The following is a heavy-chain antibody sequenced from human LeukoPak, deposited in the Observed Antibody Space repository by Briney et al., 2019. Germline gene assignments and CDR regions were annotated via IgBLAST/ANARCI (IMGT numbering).Heavy chain of an antibody. Sequence: GGSLRLSCAASGFTVGSSYMTWGRQAPGKGLEWGSVTYGGGSTYYADSVKGRFTISRDNSKNTLYLQIDSLRADDTAVYYRARVLTDRSGWYGFDDWGQGTLVTVSS. J-gene: IGHJ4*02. V-gene: IGHV3-66*01. CDR1: GFTVGSSY. D-gene: IGHD6-19*01. CDR2: TYGGGST. CDR3: ARVLTDRSGWYGFDD.